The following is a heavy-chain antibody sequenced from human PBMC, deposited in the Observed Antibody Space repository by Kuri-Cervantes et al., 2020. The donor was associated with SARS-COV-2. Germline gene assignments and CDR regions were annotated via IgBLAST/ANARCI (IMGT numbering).Heavy chain of an antibody. CDR3: ARDRSSNWFSTRVAFDI. J-gene: IGHJ3*02. CDR1: GFTFSNYW. V-gene: IGHV3-21*01. D-gene: IGHD6-13*01. Sequence: GESLKISCAASGFTFSNYWMAWIRQAPGKGLEWVSSISSSTSYIYYEDSVKGRFTISRDNAKNSLYLQMNSLRAEDTAIYYCARDRSSNWFSTRVAFDIWGQGTMVTVSS. CDR2: ISSSTSYI.